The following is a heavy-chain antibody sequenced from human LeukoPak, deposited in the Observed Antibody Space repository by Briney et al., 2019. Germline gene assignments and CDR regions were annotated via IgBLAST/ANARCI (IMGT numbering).Heavy chain of an antibody. D-gene: IGHD5-18*01. CDR3: ARDEYSYGYPFDY. CDR2: ISSSGSTI. Sequence: GGSLRLSCAASGFTFSSYEMNWVRQAPGKGLEWVSYISSSGSTIYYAVSVKGRFTISRDNAKNSLYLQMNSLRAEDTAVYYCARDEYSYGYPFDYWGQGTLVTVSS. J-gene: IGHJ4*02. CDR1: GFTFSSYE. V-gene: IGHV3-48*03.